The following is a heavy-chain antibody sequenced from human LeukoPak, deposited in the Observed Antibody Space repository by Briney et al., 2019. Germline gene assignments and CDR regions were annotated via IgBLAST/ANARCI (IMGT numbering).Heavy chain of an antibody. J-gene: IGHJ4*02. V-gene: IGHV3-23*01. CDR2: ISGSGGST. CDR3: AKVRGVRGVYYFDY. D-gene: IGHD3-10*01. CDR1: GFTFSSYA. Sequence: GGSLSLSCAASGFTFSSYAMSWVRQAPGKGLEWVSAISGSGGSTYYADSVKGRFTISRDNSKNTLYLQMNSLRAEDTAVYYCAKVRGVRGVYYFDYWGQGTLVTVSS.